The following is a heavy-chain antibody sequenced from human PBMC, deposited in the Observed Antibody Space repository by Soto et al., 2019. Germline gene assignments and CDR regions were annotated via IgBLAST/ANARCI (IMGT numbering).Heavy chain of an antibody. CDR3: ARAWTAAAGWANWFDL. D-gene: IGHD6-13*01. Sequence: QVQLQESGPGLVEPSRTLSLTCTVSGGSISGAGYYWSWIRQNPGKGLEWIGYIYYSGTTYYNPSLKSRLTISVDTSKTQLSLNLKSVTAADTAVYYCARAWTAAAGWANWFDLWGQGTLVTVSS. CDR1: GGSISGAGYY. V-gene: IGHV4-31*03. CDR2: IYYSGTT. J-gene: IGHJ5*02.